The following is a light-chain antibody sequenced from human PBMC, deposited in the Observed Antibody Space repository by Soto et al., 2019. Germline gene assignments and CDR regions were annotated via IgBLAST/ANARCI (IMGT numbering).Light chain of an antibody. V-gene: IGLV2-8*01. CDR3: NSYAGSNTLYG. Sequence: QSALTQPPSASGSPGQSVTISCTGTSSDVGGYNYVSWYQQHPGKAPKPMIYEASKRPSGVPDRFSGSKSGNTASLTVAGLQAEDGAGYYCNSYAGSNTLYGFGTGTKLTVL. CDR2: EAS. CDR1: SSDVGGYNY. J-gene: IGLJ1*01.